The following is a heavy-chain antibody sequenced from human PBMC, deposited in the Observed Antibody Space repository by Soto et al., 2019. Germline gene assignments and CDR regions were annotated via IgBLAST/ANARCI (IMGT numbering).Heavy chain of an antibody. D-gene: IGHD3-10*01. CDR3: ARGWYEVGELLYYYYGMDV. J-gene: IGHJ6*02. V-gene: IGHV1-8*01. CDR2: MNPNSGNT. Sequence: GASVKVSCKASGYTFTSYDINWVRQATGQGLEWMGWMNPNSGNTGYAQKFQGRVTMTRNTSISTAYMELSSLRSEDTAVYYCARGWYEVGELLYYYYGMDVWGQGTTVIVSS. CDR1: GYTFTSYD.